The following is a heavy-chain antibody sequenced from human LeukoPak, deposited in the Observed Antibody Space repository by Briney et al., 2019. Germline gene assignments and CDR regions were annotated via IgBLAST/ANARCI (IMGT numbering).Heavy chain of an antibody. V-gene: IGHV3-23*01. CDR1: GFTFSSYW. J-gene: IGHJ3*02. CDR3: ARGGSYLSAFDI. D-gene: IGHD1-26*01. Sequence: GGSLRLSCAASGFTFSSYWMSWVRQAPGKGLEWVSGISGGGGSSHYADSVKGRFTISRDNSKNTLYLQMNSLRAEDTAVYYCARGGSYLSAFDIWGQGTMVTVSS. CDR2: ISGGGGSS.